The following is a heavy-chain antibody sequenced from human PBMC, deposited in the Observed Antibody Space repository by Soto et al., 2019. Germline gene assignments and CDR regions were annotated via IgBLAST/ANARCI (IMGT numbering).Heavy chain of an antibody. J-gene: IGHJ5*02. D-gene: IGHD2-21*02. Sequence: PGGSLRLSCAASGFTFSSYAMSWVRQAPGKGLEWVSAISGSGGSTYYADSVKGRFTISRDNSKNTLYLQMNSLRAEDTAVYYCAKWRVARHIVVVTAIQGVSWFDPWGQGTLVTVSS. CDR3: AKWRVARHIVVVTAIQGVSWFDP. V-gene: IGHV3-23*01. CDR2: ISGSGGST. CDR1: GFTFSSYA.